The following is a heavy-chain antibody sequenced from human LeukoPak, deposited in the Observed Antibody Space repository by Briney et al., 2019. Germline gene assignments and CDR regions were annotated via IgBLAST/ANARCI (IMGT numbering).Heavy chain of an antibody. CDR2: IYYSGST. D-gene: IGHD2-15*01. CDR1: GGSVSSSSYY. Sequence: PSETLSLTCTVPGGSVSSSSYYWGWIRQPPMKGLEWIGSIYYSGSTEYNLSLKSRVTISVDTSRNQFSLKLSSVTAADTAVYYCARGVVAATTLIYYYYMDVWGKGTTVTVSS. V-gene: IGHV4-39*07. J-gene: IGHJ6*03. CDR3: ARGVVAATTLIYYYYMDV.